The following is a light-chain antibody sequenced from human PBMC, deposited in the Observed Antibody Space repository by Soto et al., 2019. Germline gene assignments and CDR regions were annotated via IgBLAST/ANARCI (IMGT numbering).Light chain of an antibody. J-gene: IGLJ2*01. CDR2: DVT. CDR1: SSDVQSSNL. V-gene: IGLV2-23*02. CDR3: CSYASRSTSVI. Sequence: QSVLTQPASVSGSPGQSITISCTGPSSDVQSSNLVSWYQHHPGKAPKLIIYDVTKRPSGVSNRFSVPKSGNTASLTISGLQVEDEADYYCCSYASRSTSVIFGGGTKLTVL.